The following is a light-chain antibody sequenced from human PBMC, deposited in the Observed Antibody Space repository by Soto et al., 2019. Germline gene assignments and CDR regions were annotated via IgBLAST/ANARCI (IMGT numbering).Light chain of an antibody. J-gene: IGKJ1*01. Sequence: EIVMTQSPATLSVSPGERATLSCRASQSVSSNLAWYQQKPGQAPRLLIYGASTRATGIPARFSGSGSGTEFTLTISSLQSEDFAVYSCQHYTNWPPWTFGQGTKA. CDR1: QSVSSN. V-gene: IGKV3-15*01. CDR3: QHYTNWPPWT. CDR2: GAS.